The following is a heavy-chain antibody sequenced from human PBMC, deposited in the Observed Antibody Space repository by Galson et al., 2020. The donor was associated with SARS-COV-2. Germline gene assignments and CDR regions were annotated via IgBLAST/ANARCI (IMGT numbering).Heavy chain of an antibody. CDR1: GYTFTGYY. CDR2: INPNSGGT. Sequence: ASVKVSCKASGYTFTGYYMHWVRQAPGQGLEWMGWINPNSGGTNYAQKFQGRVTMTRDTSISTAYMELSRLRSDDTAVYYCARMYSSSRKYHYGMDVWGQGTTVTVSS. CDR3: ARMYSSSRKYHYGMDV. V-gene: IGHV1-2*02. J-gene: IGHJ6*02. D-gene: IGHD6-13*01.